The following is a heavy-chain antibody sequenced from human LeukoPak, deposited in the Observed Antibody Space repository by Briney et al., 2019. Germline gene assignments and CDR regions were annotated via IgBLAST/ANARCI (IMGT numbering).Heavy chain of an antibody. CDR2: MNPNSGNT. D-gene: IGHD6-13*01. Sequence: ASVKVSCKASGYTFTSYDINWVRQATGQGLEWMGWMNPNSGNTGYAQKFQGRVTMTRNTSISTAYMELSSLRSEDTAVYYCARGRSLVPFGFLYYYYYGMDVWGQGTTATVSS. J-gene: IGHJ6*02. V-gene: IGHV1-8*01. CDR1: GYTFTSYD. CDR3: ARGRSLVPFGFLYYYYYGMDV.